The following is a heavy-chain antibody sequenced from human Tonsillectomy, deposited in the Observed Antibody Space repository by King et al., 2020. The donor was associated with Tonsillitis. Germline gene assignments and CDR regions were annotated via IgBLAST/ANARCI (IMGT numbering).Heavy chain of an antibody. D-gene: IGHD6-13*01. J-gene: IGHJ4*02. CDR3: ARAGSSSWYSPLFDY. Sequence: EVQLVESGGGLVQPGGSLRLSCAASGFTFSSYSMNWVRQAPGKGLEWVSYISSSSSTIYYADSVKGRFTISRDNAKNSLYLQMNSLRDEDTAVYYCARAGSSSWYSPLFDYWGQGTLVTVSS. V-gene: IGHV3-48*02. CDR1: GFTFSSYS. CDR2: ISSSSSTI.